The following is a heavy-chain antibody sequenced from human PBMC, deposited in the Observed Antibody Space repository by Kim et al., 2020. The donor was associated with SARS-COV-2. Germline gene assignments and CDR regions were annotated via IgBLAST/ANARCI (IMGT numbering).Heavy chain of an antibody. J-gene: IGHJ4*02. D-gene: IGHD6-19*01. CDR2: IYEDGSHK. V-gene: IGHV3-7*01. Sequence: GGSLRLSCTASGFTFSSHWMSWVRQAPGKGLEWVANIYEDGSHKYYVDSVKGRFTISRYNTNNLLYLQMNSLRVEDTALYYCTTGWLGDYWGQGTLVTVSS. CDR3: TTGWLGDY. CDR1: GFTFSSHW.